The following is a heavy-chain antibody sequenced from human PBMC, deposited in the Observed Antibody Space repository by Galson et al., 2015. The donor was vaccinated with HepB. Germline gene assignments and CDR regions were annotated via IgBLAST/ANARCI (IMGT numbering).Heavy chain of an antibody. CDR2: IRTRSGNT. CDR1: GYSFTSYG. D-gene: IGHD1-26*01. CDR3: AREFSGSSWTEDLDD. V-gene: IGHV1-18*01. Sequence: SVKVSCKASGYSFTSYGITWVRQAPGQGLEWLGWIRTRSGNTDYAQNLQGRVSMTTDTSTSTAYMELRSLTYNDTAVYYCAREFSGSSWTEDLDDWSQGTLVTVSS. J-gene: IGHJ4*02.